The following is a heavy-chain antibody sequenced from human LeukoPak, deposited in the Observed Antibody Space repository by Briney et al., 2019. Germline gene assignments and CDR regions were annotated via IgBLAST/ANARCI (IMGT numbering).Heavy chain of an antibody. D-gene: IGHD3-22*01. CDR3: AREAAGYYDSSGYYFDY. Sequence: SETLSLTCTVSGGSISSGGYYWSWIRQHPGKGLEWIGYIYYSGSTYYNPSLKSRVTISVDTSKNQFSLKVSAVTAADTAVYYCAREAAGYYDSSGYYFDYWGQGTLVTVSS. CDR1: GGSISSGGYY. CDR2: IYYSGST. J-gene: IGHJ4*02. V-gene: IGHV4-31*03.